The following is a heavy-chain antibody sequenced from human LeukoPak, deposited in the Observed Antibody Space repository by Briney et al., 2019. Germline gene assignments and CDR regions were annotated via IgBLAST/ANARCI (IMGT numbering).Heavy chain of an antibody. J-gene: IGHJ5*02. D-gene: IGHD2-2*01. CDR2: IYYSGST. CDR3: ARSPSVIVVVPAAPNWFDP. CDR1: GGSISSSSYY. Sequence: PSETLSLTCTVSGGSISSSSYYWGWIRQPPGKGLEWIGSIYYSGSTYYNPSLKSRVTISVDTSKNQFSLKLSSVTAADTAVYYCARSPSVIVVVPAAPNWFDPWGQGTLVTVSS. V-gene: IGHV4-39*01.